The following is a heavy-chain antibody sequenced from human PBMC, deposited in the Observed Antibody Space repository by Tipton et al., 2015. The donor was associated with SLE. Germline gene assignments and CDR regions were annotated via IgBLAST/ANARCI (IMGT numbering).Heavy chain of an antibody. Sequence: TLSLTCSFSGGSINTYYWGWIRQPPGKGLEWLGSIYHTGNTYYSPSLKSRVTISIDTSKNQFSLRLSSVTAADTAMYYCARTYGDYDRDAFDVWGQGTMVSVST. V-gene: IGHV4-39*07. J-gene: IGHJ3*01. D-gene: IGHD4-17*01. CDR2: IYHTGNT. CDR1: GGSINTYY. CDR3: ARTYGDYDRDAFDV.